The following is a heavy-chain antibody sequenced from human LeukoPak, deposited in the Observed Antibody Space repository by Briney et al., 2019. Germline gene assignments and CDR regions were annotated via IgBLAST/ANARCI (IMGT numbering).Heavy chain of an antibody. CDR1: GGTFSSYA. J-gene: IGHJ4*02. CDR3: ARSTYYYDSSGYYLPFHFDY. Sequence: GASVTVSCKASGGTFSSYAISWVRQAPGKGLEWMGGIIPIFGTANYAQKFQGRVTITADESTSTAYMELSSLRSEDTAVYCCARSTYYYDSSGYYLPFHFDYWGQGTLVTVSS. CDR2: IIPIFGTA. D-gene: IGHD3-22*01. V-gene: IGHV1-69*01.